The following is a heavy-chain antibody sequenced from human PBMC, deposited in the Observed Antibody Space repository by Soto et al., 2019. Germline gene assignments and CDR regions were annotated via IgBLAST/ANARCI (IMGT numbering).Heavy chain of an antibody. Sequence: SETLSLTCAVSGDSTSSSTWWSWVRQPPGKGLQWIGDIYHSGSTNYNPSLRSRVTIAVQKSKNQFSLKLTSVTAADTAIYYCARDRRRSNSGIDPWGQGTLVTVSS. CDR1: GDSTSSSTW. V-gene: IGHV4-4*02. D-gene: IGHD3-10*01. CDR2: IYHSGST. J-gene: IGHJ5*02. CDR3: ARDRRRSNSGIDP.